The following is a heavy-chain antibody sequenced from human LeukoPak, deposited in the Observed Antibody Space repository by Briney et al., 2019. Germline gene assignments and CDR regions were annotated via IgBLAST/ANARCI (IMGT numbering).Heavy chain of an antibody. CDR1: GASMSGYY. J-gene: IGHJ4*02. V-gene: IGHV4-59*01. CDR3: AREGWTGNGPLFDY. Sequence: PSETLSLTCTFSGASMSGYYWTWLRQAPGKGLEWIGYLYYSGSTSTNYNPSLKSRVTILLDRSKNQFSLKLSSLTAADTAVYYCAREGWTGNGPLFDYWGQGTLVAVSS. CDR2: LYYSGSTST. D-gene: IGHD2-15*01.